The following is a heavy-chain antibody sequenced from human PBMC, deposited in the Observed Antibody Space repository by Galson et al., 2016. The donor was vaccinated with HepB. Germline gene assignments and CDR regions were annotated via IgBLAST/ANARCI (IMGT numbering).Heavy chain of an antibody. D-gene: IGHD6-19*01. CDR3: AKAPSGWSYYCDY. CDR2: IGYTRTTI. Sequence: SLRLSCAASGFTFSTYGMNWVSQAPGKGLEWVSYIGYTRTTILYADSVKGRFTISRDNAKNSLYLQMNSLRDEDTAVYYCAKAPSGWSYYCDYWGQGIPVTVSS. CDR1: GFTFSTYG. J-gene: IGHJ4*02. V-gene: IGHV3-48*02.